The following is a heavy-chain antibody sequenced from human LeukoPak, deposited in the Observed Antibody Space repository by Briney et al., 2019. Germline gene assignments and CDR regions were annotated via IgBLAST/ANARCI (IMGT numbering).Heavy chain of an antibody. V-gene: IGHV3-23*01. J-gene: IGHJ6*03. CDR1: GFTFANYA. CDR3: ARGHYDYYYYLDV. Sequence: GGSLRLSCAASGFTFANYAMTWVRQAPGKGLEWVSAVSGSGASTYYADSVKGRFTISRDNSKNTLYLQMNSLRAEDTAVYYCARGHYDYYYYLDVWGKGTTVTVSS. D-gene: IGHD2-21*02. CDR2: VSGSGAST.